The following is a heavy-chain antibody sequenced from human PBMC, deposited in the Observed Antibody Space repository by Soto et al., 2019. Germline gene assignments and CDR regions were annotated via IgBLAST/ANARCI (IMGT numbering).Heavy chain of an antibody. V-gene: IGHV3-30*18. J-gene: IGHJ4*02. CDR3: VKNSYYDILTGSDYFDY. Sequence: PGGSLRLSCTASGFTFSRYGMHWVRQAPGKGLEWVAVMPYDGSNKWYADSVKGRFNVSRDNSKNTLFLQMNSLRAEDTAVYYCVKNSYYDILTGSDYFDYWGQGAPVTVSS. CDR2: MPYDGSNK. D-gene: IGHD3-9*01. CDR1: GFTFSRYG.